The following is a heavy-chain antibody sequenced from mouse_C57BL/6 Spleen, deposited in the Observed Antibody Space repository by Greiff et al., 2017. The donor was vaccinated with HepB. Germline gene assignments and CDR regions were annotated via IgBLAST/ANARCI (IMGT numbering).Heavy chain of an antibody. V-gene: IGHV1-69*01. Sequence: QVQLKQPGAELVMPGASVKLSCKASGYTFTSYWMHWVKQRPGQGLEWIGEIDPSDSYTNYNQKFKGKSTLTVDKSSSTAYMQLSSLTSEDSAVYYCARKGRSWYFDVWGTGTTVTVSS. CDR2: IDPSDSYT. CDR3: ARKGRSWYFDV. J-gene: IGHJ1*03. CDR1: GYTFTSYW. D-gene: IGHD3-3*01.